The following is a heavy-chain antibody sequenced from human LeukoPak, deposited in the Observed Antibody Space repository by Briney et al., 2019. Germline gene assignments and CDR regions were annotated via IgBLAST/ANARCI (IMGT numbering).Heavy chain of an antibody. Sequence: KPGGSLRLSCAASGFTFSSYSMNWVRQAPGKGLEWVSSISSSSSYIYYADSVKGRFTISRDNAKNSLYLRMNSLRAEDTAVYYCAGRDDYGDYGFDYWGQGTLVTVSS. CDR1: GFTFSSYS. J-gene: IGHJ4*02. CDR2: ISSSSSYI. CDR3: AGRDDYGDYGFDY. V-gene: IGHV3-21*01. D-gene: IGHD4-17*01.